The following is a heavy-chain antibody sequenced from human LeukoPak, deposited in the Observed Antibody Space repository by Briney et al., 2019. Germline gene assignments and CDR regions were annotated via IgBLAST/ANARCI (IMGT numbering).Heavy chain of an antibody. CDR1: GYTLTSDG. J-gene: IGHJ4*02. Sequence: ASVKVSCKASGYTLTSDGMNWVRQAPGQGLEWMGWINTNTANPTYAQGFTGRFVSSLDTSVNTAYLQISSLKAEDTAVYYCARALPGCDRTNCYGLDYWGQGTLVTVSS. V-gene: IGHV7-4-1*02. CDR3: ARALPGCDRTNCYGLDY. CDR2: INTNTANP. D-gene: IGHD2-2*01.